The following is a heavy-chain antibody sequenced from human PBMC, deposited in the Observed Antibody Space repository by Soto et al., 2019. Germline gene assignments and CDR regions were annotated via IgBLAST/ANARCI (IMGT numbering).Heavy chain of an antibody. D-gene: IGHD6-19*01. CDR3: AREHRIAVAGTFDY. J-gene: IGHJ4*02. CDR1: GGSISSYY. Sequence: SETLSLTCTVSGGSISSYYWSWIRQPPGKGLEWIGYIYYSGSTNYNPSLKSRVTISVDTSKNQFSLKLSSVTAADTAVYYCAREHRIAVAGTFDYWGQGTLVTVSS. V-gene: IGHV4-59*01. CDR2: IYYSGST.